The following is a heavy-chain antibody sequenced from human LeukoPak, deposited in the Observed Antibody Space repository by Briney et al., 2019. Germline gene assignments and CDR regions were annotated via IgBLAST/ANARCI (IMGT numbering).Heavy chain of an antibody. CDR2: INPNSGGT. CDR3: ARFLRSPVDPYAFDI. D-gene: IGHD3-16*01. Sequence: VASVKVSCKASGYTFTGYYMHWVRQAPGQGPEWMGRINPNSGGTNYAQKFQGRVTMTRDTSISTAYMELSRLRSDDTAVYYCARFLRSPVDPYAFDIWGQGTMVTVSS. J-gene: IGHJ3*02. V-gene: IGHV1-2*06. CDR1: GYTFTGYY.